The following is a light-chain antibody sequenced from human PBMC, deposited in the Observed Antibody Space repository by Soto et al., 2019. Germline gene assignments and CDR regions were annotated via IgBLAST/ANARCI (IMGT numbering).Light chain of an antibody. J-gene: IGKJ1*01. V-gene: IGKV1-5*01. CDR2: DAS. CDR3: QKYNSSKWT. Sequence: DIQMTHSPSTLSASVVYIVTITFRASQSISSWLAWYQQKPGKAPKLLIYDASSLESGVPSRFSGSGSGTEFTLTISSLQPDDFATYYCQKYNSSKWTFGQGTKVDIK. CDR1: QSISSW.